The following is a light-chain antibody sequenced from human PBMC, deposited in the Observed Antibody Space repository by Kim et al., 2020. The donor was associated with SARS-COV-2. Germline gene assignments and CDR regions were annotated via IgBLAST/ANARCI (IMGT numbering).Light chain of an antibody. CDR2: YND. V-gene: IGLV3-21*04. Sequence: SYELTQPPSVSVAPGTTATIPCGGDNIGSKTVHWYQQKPGQTPVLFIYYNDDRSSGIPEQFSASNSWRTATLTISRVEAGDEADYYCQVLDGSGPCVFGAGTKVTVL. CDR1: NIGSKT. CDR3: QVLDGSGPCV. J-gene: IGLJ1*01.